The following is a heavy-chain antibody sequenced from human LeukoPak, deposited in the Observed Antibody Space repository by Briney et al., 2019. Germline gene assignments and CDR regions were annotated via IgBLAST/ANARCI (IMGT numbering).Heavy chain of an antibody. CDR2: IYPGDSDT. CDR1: GYSFTSYW. Sequence: GESLKISCKGSGYSFTSYWIGWVRQMPGKGLEWVGIIYPGDSDTRYSPSFQGQVTISADKAITTAYLQWSSLKALDSAMYYCARRHGDYRNLDYWGQGTLVTVSS. D-gene: IGHD4-17*01. V-gene: IGHV5-51*01. J-gene: IGHJ4*02. CDR3: ARRHGDYRNLDY.